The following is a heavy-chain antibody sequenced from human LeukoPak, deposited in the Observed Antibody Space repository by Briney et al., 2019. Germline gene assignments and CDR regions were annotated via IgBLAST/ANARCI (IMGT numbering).Heavy chain of an antibody. V-gene: IGHV3-7*01. D-gene: IGHD6-19*01. J-gene: IGHJ4*02. CDR1: GFTFSSYW. CDR3: ASAQRYTSGWYSDY. CDR2: IKEDGSEK. Sequence: GGSLRLSCAASGFTFSSYWMNWVRQAPGKGLEWVANIKEDGSEKYYADSVKGRFTISRDNAKKSLYLQMNSLRAEDTAVYYCASAQRYTSGWYSDYWGKGTLVTVSS.